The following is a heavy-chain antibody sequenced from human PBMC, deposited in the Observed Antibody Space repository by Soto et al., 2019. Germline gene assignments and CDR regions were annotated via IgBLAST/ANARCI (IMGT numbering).Heavy chain of an antibody. D-gene: IGHD3-16*01. CDR2: IRQDGNEK. Sequence: GEYLRLSCSASGFTFSSYWMGWVRQAPGKGLEWVANIRQDGNEKYYVDSVKGRFTISRDHAKNSLYLQMNILRAEDTAVYYCARAPYYDVFFADRGQGTSVTVSS. CDR1: GFTFSSYW. CDR3: ARAPYYDVFFAD. J-gene: IGHJ4*02. V-gene: IGHV3-7*03.